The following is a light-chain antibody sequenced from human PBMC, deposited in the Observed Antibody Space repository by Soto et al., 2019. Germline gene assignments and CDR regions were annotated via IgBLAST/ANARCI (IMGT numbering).Light chain of an antibody. CDR1: QDISNY. CDR3: QQYDHLPLT. Sequence: DIQMTQSPSSLSASVGDRVTITCQASQDISNYLNWYQQIPGKAPKLLIYDASNLKTGVPSRFSGSGSGTGFTFTISSLQPEDIATYYCQQYDHLPLTFGGGTKVDI. V-gene: IGKV1-33*01. J-gene: IGKJ4*01. CDR2: DAS.